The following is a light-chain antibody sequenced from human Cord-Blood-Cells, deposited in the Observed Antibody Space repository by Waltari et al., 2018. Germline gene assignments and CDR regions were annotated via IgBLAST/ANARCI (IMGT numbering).Light chain of an antibody. CDR3: QQRYSTPPYT. V-gene: IGKV1-39*01. Sequence: DIQMSQSPSSLSASVGDRVTITCRASQSISSYLTGYQQKPGKAPKLLIYAASSSQSGVPSKFSGSRACTEFTPTTSSLQHDDVATYYCQQRYSTPPYTFGQGTKLEIK. CDR1: QSISSY. J-gene: IGKJ2*01. CDR2: AAS.